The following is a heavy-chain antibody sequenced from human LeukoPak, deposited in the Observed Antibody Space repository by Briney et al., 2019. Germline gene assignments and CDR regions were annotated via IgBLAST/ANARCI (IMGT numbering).Heavy chain of an antibody. CDR2: IKQDGSEK. J-gene: IGHJ4*02. CDR1: GFTFSSCW. D-gene: IGHD1-26*01. Sequence: GGSLRLSCAASGFTFSSCWMSWVSQAPGKGLEWVANIKQDGSEKHYVDSVKGRFTISRDNAKNSLYLQMNSLRAEDTAVYYCARDVGGTEPLDNWGQGTLVTVSS. V-gene: IGHV3-7*04. CDR3: ARDVGGTEPLDN.